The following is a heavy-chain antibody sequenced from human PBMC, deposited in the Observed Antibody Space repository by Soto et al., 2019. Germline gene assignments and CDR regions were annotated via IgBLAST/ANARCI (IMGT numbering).Heavy chain of an antibody. CDR2: ITPTLGTT. V-gene: IGHV1-69*13. CDR3: AVTGGIEYSSSSGGNY. Sequence: ASVKVSCKASGATFSGSAFSWVRQAPGQGLEWMGGITPTLGTTNYAQHLQGRVTITADESTSTAYMELSSLRSEDTAVYYCAVTGGIEYSSSSGGNYWGQGTLVTVSS. J-gene: IGHJ4*02. CDR1: GATFSGSA. D-gene: IGHD6-6*01.